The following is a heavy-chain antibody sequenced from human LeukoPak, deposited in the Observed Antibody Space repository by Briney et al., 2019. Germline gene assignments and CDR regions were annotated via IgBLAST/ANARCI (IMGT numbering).Heavy chain of an antibody. Sequence: SVKVSCKASGGTFSSYAISWARQAPGQGLEWMGGIIPIFGTANYAQKFQGRVTITADESTSTAYMELSSLRSEDQAVYYCARLLVVVQAANRADAFDIWGQGTMVTVSS. CDR2: IIPIFGTA. V-gene: IGHV1-69*13. CDR3: ARLLVVVQAANRADAFDI. CDR1: GGTFSSYA. D-gene: IGHD2-2*01. J-gene: IGHJ3*02.